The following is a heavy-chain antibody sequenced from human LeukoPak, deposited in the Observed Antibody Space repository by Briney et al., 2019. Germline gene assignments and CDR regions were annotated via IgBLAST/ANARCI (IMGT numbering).Heavy chain of an antibody. CDR3: ASYCSTTSCYNADY. CDR2: ISSSSSTI. D-gene: IGHD2-2*02. J-gene: IGHJ4*02. CDR1: GFTFSSYS. Sequence: GGSLRLSCAASGFTFSSYSMNWVRQAPGKGLEWVSYISSSSSTIYYADSVKGRFTISRDNAKNSLYLQMNSLRAEDTAVYYCASYCSTTSCYNADYWGQGTLVTVSS. V-gene: IGHV3-48*04.